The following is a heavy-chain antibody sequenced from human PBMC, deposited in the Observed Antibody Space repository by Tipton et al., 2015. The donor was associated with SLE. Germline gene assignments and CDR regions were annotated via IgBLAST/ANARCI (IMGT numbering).Heavy chain of an antibody. CDR2: LDYSGKT. D-gene: IGHD3-10*01. J-gene: IGHJ5*02. Sequence: GLVKPSETLSLICTVSGGSVSSSSYYWDWIRQPPGKGLEWIGSLDYSGKTYYPPSLKSRVTISVDMSKNHFSLNLSSVTAADTAVYYCARGREPALGWFDPWGQGTLVTVSS. CDR1: GGSVSSSSYY. V-gene: IGHV4-39*07. CDR3: ARGREPALGWFDP.